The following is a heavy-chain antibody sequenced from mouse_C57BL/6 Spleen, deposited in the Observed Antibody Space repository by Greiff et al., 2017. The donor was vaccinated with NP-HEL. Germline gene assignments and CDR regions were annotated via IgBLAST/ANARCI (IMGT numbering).Heavy chain of an antibody. CDR3: ARDNGYYGSSWFAY. CDR2: ISYSGST. J-gene: IGHJ3*01. D-gene: IGHD1-1*01. Sequence: EVKLMESGPGMVKPSQSLSLTCTVTGYSITSGYDWHWIRHFPGNKLEWMGYISYSGSTNYNPSLKSRISITHDTSKNHFFLKLNSVTTEDTATYYCARDNGYYGSSWFAYWGQGTLVTVSA. CDR1: GYSITSGYD. V-gene: IGHV3-1*01.